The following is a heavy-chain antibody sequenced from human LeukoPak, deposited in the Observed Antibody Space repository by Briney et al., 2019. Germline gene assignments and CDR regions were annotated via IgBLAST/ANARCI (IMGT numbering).Heavy chain of an antibody. CDR3: ARNIVATIFGCDAFDI. Sequence: GGSLRLSCAASGFTFSSYSMNWVRQAPGKGQEWVSYISSSSSTIYYADSVKGRFTISRDNAKNSLYLQMNSLRDEDTAVYYCARNIVATIFGCDAFDIWGQGTMVTVSS. J-gene: IGHJ3*02. CDR2: ISSSSSTI. D-gene: IGHD5-12*01. V-gene: IGHV3-48*02. CDR1: GFTFSSYS.